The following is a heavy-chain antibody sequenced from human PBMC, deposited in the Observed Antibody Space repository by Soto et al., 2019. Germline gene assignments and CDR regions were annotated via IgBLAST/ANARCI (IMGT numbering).Heavy chain of an antibody. CDR3: ARGDIVVVVAATLRYGMDV. J-gene: IGHJ6*02. Sequence: GGSLRLSCAASGFTFSSYSMNWVRQAPGKGLEWVSYISSSSSTIYYADSVKGRFTISRDNAKNSLYLQMTSLRDEDTAVYYCARGDIVVVVAATLRYGMDVWGQGTTVTVSS. CDR2: ISSSSSTI. D-gene: IGHD2-15*01. V-gene: IGHV3-48*02. CDR1: GFTFSSYS.